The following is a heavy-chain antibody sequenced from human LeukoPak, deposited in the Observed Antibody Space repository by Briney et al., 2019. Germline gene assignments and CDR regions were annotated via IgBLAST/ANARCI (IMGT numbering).Heavy chain of an antibody. J-gene: IGHJ4*02. CDR3: AKEVIAWAPSGSQPCSD. V-gene: IGHV3-30*18. CDR1: GFTFSSYG. D-gene: IGHD3-10*01. CDR2: ISYDGSNK. Sequence: PGGSLRLSCAASGFTFSSYGMHWVRQAPGKGLEWVAVISYDGSNKYYADSVKGRFTISRDNSKNTLYLQMNSLRAEDTAVYYCAKEVIAWAPSGSQPCSDWGQGTLVTVSS.